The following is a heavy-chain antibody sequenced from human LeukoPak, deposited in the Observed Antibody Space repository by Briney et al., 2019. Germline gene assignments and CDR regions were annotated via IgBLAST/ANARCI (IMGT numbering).Heavy chain of an antibody. CDR3: ARDRSLGVVVAALDY. D-gene: IGHD2-15*01. Sequence: GGSLRLSCAASGFTFSSYSMNWVRQAPGKGLEWVSSISSSSSYIYYADSVKGRFTISRDNAKNSLYLQMNSLRAEDTAVYYCARDRSLGVVVAALDYWGQGTLVTVSS. V-gene: IGHV3-21*01. J-gene: IGHJ4*02. CDR2: ISSSSSYI. CDR1: GFTFSSYS.